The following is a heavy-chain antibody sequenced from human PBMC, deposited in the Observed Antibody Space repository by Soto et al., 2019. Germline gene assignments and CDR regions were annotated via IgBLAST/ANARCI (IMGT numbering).Heavy chain of an antibody. CDR3: ARARTPALNNWFDP. CDR1: GFTFSSYS. V-gene: IGHV3-21*01. Sequence: GGSLRLSCAASGFTFSSYSMNLVRQAPGKGLEWVSSISSSSSYIYYADSVKGRFTISRDNAKNSLYLQMNSLRAEDTAVYYCARARTPALNNWFDPWGQGTLVTVSS. D-gene: IGHD1-1*01. CDR2: ISSSSSYI. J-gene: IGHJ5*02.